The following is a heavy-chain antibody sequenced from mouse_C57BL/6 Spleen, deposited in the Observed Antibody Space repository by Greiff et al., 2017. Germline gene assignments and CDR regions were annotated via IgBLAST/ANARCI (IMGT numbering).Heavy chain of an antibody. CDR1: GYAFTNYL. Sequence: QVQLQQSGAELVRPGTSVKVSCKASGYAFTNYLIEWVKQRPGQGLEWIGVINPGSGGTNYNEKFKGKAKLTADKSSSTAYMQLSSLTSEDSAVYFCAGTTDWYFDVWGTGTTVTVSS. CDR3: AGTTDWYFDV. J-gene: IGHJ1*03. CDR2: INPGSGGT. V-gene: IGHV1-54*01. D-gene: IGHD1-1*01.